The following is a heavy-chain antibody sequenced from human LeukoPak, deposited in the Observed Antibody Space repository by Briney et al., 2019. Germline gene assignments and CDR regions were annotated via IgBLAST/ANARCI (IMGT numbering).Heavy chain of an antibody. CDR1: GGSISSYY. CDR2: IYYSGST. V-gene: IGHV4-59*12. CDR3: ARGPVPAASYYYYYYMDV. D-gene: IGHD2-2*01. J-gene: IGHJ6*03. Sequence: SETLSLTCTVSGGSISSYYWSWIRQPPGKGLEWIGYIYYSGSTNYNPSLKSRVTISVDTSKNQFSLKLSSVTAADTAVYYCARGPVPAASYYYYYYMDVWGKGTTVTVSS.